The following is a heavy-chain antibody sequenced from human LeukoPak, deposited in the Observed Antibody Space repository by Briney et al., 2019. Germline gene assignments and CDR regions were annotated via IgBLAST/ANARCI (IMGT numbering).Heavy chain of an antibody. CDR2: ISSSGSTI. J-gene: IGHJ6*02. Sequence: PGGSLRLSCAASGFTFSSYEMNWVRQAPGKGLEWVSYISSSGSTIYYADSVKARFTISRDNAQNSLYLQMNNLRAEDTAVYYCARDPYSSGYINYYYYGMDVWGQGTTVTVSS. CDR3: ARDPYSSGYINYYYYGMDV. D-gene: IGHD3-22*01. CDR1: GFTFSSYE. V-gene: IGHV3-48*03.